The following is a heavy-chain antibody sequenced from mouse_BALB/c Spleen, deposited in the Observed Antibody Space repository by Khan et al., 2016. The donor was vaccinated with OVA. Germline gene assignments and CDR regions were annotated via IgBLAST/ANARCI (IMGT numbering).Heavy chain of an antibody. Sequence: QVQLKQSGAEVVRPGASVKLSCKTSGYIFTSFWIQWVKQRSGQGLEWIAMIYPGTGSIYYNEKFKGKATLTADKSSSTAYMQLSSLKSEDSAVYFCARRAPDDAMDYWGQGTSVTVSS. J-gene: IGHJ4*01. CDR3: ARRAPDDAMDY. D-gene: IGHD3-3*01. CDR1: GYIFTSFW. CDR2: IYPGTGSI. V-gene: IGHV1-76*01.